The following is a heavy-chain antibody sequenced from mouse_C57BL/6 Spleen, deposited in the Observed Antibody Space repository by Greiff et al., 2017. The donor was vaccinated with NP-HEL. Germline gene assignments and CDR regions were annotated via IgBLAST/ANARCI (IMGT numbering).Heavy chain of an antibody. CDR3: ARFLIYWGYFDV. D-gene: IGHD2-1*01. CDR2: ISSGSSTI. V-gene: IGHV5-17*01. CDR1: GFTFSDYG. Sequence: EVQLVESGGGLVKPGGSLKLSCAASGFTFSDYGMHWVRQAPEKGLEWVAYISSGSSTIYYADTVKGRFTISRDNAKNTLFLQMTSLRSEDTAMYYCARFLIYWGYFDVWGTGTTVTVSS. J-gene: IGHJ1*03.